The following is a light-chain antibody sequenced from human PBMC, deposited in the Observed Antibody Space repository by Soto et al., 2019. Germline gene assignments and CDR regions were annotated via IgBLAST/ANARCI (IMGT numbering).Light chain of an antibody. V-gene: IGKV3-20*01. J-gene: IGKJ1*01. Sequence: ILLTQSPATLSLSPGESAPLSCRASQNISTYLIWYQQIPGQAPRLLIYGASSRATVIPDRFSGSGSGTDFTLTISRLEPEDFAVYYCQQYGSSPSWTFGQGTKVDIK. CDR3: QQYGSSPSWT. CDR2: GAS. CDR1: QNISTY.